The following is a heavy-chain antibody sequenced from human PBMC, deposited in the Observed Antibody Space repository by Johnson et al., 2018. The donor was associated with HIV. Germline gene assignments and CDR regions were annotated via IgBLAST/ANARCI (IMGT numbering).Heavy chain of an antibody. Sequence: RTRNKANSYTTEYAASVKGRFTISRDDSKNSLYLQMNSLKTEDTAVYYCVRVELGAFDIWGQGTLVTVSS. D-gene: IGHD1-7*01. CDR3: VRVELGAFDI. V-gene: IGHV3-72*01. J-gene: IGHJ3*02. CDR2: TRNKANSYTT.